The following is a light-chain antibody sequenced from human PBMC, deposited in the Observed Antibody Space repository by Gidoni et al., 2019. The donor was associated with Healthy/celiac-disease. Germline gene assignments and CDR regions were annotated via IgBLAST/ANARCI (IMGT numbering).Light chain of an antibody. V-gene: IGKV3-20*01. CDR3: QQYGSSEGYT. CDR2: GAS. Sequence: EIVLTQSPGTLSLSPGERATLSCRASQSVSSSYLAWYQQKPGQAPRLLIYGASSRATGIPDRFSGSGSGTDFTLTISRLEPEDFAVYYCQQYGSSEGYTFXQXTKLEIK. CDR1: QSVSSSY. J-gene: IGKJ2*01.